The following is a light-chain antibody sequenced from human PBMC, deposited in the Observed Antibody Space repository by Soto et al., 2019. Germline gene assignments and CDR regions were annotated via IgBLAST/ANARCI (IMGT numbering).Light chain of an antibody. Sequence: QSVLTQPPSASGATGQRVTISCSGSSSNIGSNYVYWYQQFPGTAPKLLIYRNSQRPSGVPDRFSGSKSGSSASLAISGLRSEDEADYYCTTWDDSLSGYVFGTGTKVTVL. CDR1: SSNIGSNY. V-gene: IGLV1-47*01. CDR3: TTWDDSLSGYV. CDR2: RNS. J-gene: IGLJ1*01.